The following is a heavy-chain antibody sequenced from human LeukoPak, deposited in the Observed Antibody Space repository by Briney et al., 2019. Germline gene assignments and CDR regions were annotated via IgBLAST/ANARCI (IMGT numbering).Heavy chain of an antibody. V-gene: IGHV3-7*01. CDR2: IKKDGSEK. Sequence: PGGSLRLSCAASGSTFSNSWMSWVRQAPGKGLEWVANIKKDGSEKYYVDSVKGRFTISRDNAKNSLYLQMNSLRVEDTAVYYCEGSAGYWGQGTLVTVSS. CDR1: GSTFSNSW. J-gene: IGHJ4*02. D-gene: IGHD6-19*01. CDR3: EGSAGY.